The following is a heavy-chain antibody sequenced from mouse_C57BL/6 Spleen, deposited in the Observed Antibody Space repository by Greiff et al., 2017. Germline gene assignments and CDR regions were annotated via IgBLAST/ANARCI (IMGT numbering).Heavy chain of an antibody. CDR3: ARDWGYYFDY. Sequence: EVKLMESGGGLVKPGGSLKLSCAASGFTFSSYAMSWVRQTPEKRLEWVATISDGGSYTYYPDNVKGRFTLSRDNAKNNLYLQMSHLKSEDTALYYCARDWGYYFDYWGQGTTLTVSS. CDR2: ISDGGSYT. V-gene: IGHV5-4*01. CDR1: GFTFSSYA. J-gene: IGHJ2*01.